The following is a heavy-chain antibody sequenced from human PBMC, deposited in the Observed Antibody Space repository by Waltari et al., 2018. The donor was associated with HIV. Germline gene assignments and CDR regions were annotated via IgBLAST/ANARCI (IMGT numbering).Heavy chain of an antibody. Sequence: EVQLVESGGGLVQPGGSLRLSCAASGFTFSSYWMSWVRQAPGKGLEGVANRKQDGSDKYYGDSVKGRFTISRDNGKNSLYLQMNSLRAEDTAVYYCVSEGYSSGWSRDYWGQGTLVTVSS. D-gene: IGHD6-19*01. CDR1: GFTFSSYW. CDR3: VSEGYSSGWSRDY. CDR2: RKQDGSDK. J-gene: IGHJ4*02. V-gene: IGHV3-7*01.